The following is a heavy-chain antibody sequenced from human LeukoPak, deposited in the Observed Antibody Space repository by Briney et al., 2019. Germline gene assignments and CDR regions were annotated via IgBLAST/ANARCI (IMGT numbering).Heavy chain of an antibody. CDR2: VSGSGGST. CDR1: GFTFSSYA. D-gene: IGHD4-17*01. Sequence: GGSLRLSCAASGFTFSSYAMSWVRQAPGKGLEWVSAVSGSGGSTYYADSVKGRFTISRDNSKNTLYLQMNSLRAEDTAVYYCAKDLGDYGDYYGHGAFDIWGPGTMVTVSS. J-gene: IGHJ3*02. CDR3: AKDLGDYGDYYGHGAFDI. V-gene: IGHV3-23*01.